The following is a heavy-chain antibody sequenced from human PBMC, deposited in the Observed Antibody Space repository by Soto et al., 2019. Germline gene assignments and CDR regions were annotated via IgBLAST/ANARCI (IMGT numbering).Heavy chain of an antibody. Sequence: KASETLSLTCTVSGGSVSNSNYYWGWIRQSPGKGLEWIGSVYYRGRSYSKSPVKSRVTISVDTSKNQFSLNLNSVTASDTAVYFCVSQRTSVLTQAYFDYWGPGALVTVSS. CDR2: VYYRGRS. J-gene: IGHJ4*02. V-gene: IGHV4-39*01. CDR1: GGSVSNSNYY. D-gene: IGHD2-8*01. CDR3: VSQRTSVLTQAYFDY.